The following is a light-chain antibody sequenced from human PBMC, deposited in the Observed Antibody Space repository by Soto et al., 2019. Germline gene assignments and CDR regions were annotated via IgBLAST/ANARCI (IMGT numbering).Light chain of an antibody. V-gene: IGLV1-40*01. CDR1: SSNIGAGYD. CDR2: GNS. J-gene: IGLJ7*01. CDR3: QSSDSSLSGPYAV. Sequence: QSVLTQPPSVSGAPGQRVTISCTGSSSNIGAGYDVHWYQQLPGTAPKLLIYGNSNRPSGVPDRFSGSKSGTSASLAITGLQAEDEADYYCQSSDSSLSGPYAVFGGGTQLTVL.